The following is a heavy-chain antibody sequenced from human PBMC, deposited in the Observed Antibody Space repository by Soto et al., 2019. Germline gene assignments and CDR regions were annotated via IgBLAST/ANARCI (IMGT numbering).Heavy chain of an antibody. D-gene: IGHD6-13*01. CDR3: ARHRIAATGPDY. CDR2: IDPSDSYT. CDR1: GYSFINYW. J-gene: IGHJ4*02. Sequence: GESLKISCKGSGYSFINYWLSWVRQMPGKGLEWMGRIDPSDSYTNYSPSFQGHVTISADKSISTAYLQWSSLRASDTAMYYCARHRIAATGPDYWGQGTLVTVSS. V-gene: IGHV5-10-1*01.